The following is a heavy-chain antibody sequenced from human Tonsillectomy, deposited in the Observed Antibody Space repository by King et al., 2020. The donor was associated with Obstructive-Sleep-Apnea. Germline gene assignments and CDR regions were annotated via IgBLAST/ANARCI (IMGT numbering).Heavy chain of an antibody. J-gene: IGHJ3*02. CDR2: ISWNSGSI. CDR1: GFTFDDYA. CDR3: ATITMVRGVIITGAFDI. Sequence: DVQLVESGGGLVQPGRSLRLSCAASGFTFDDYAMHWVRQAPGKGLEWVSGISWNSGSIGYAVSVKGRFTISRDNAKNSLYLQMNSLRAEDTALYYCATITMVRGVIITGAFDIWGQGTMVTVSS. D-gene: IGHD3-10*01. V-gene: IGHV3-9*01.